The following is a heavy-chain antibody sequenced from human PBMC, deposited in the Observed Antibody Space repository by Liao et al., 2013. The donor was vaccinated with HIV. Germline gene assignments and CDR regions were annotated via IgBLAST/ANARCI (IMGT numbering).Heavy chain of an antibody. Sequence: QVQIEQWGAGPLKPTETLSLKCAVSGASLDGYYCSWIRQAPGKGLEWVGEALHNVKTNYNPSLKSRVTISVDTSKREFSLKLTSVTVADTAVYYCARGDYNSRTRAWGQGTLVTVSS. V-gene: IGHV4-34*02. CDR3: ARGDYNSRTRA. D-gene: IGHD4-11*01. J-gene: IGHJ5*02. CDR1: GASLDGYY. CDR2: ALHNVKT.